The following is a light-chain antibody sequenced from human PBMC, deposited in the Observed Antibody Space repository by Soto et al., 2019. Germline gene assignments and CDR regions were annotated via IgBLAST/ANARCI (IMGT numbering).Light chain of an antibody. J-gene: IGKJ4*01. CDR1: QSVSSY. Sequence: EIVLTQSPATLSLSPGERATLSCRASQSVSSYLAWYQQKPGQAPRLLSYDATNRATGIPARFSDSGSGTDFTTTITSPDPEDLAVNTSQRRSNWPTFGRGNKVEIK. CDR2: DAT. CDR3: QRRSNWPT. V-gene: IGKV3-11*01.